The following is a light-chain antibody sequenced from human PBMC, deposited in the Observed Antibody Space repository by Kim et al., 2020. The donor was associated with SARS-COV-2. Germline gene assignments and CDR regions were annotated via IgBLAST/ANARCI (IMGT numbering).Light chain of an antibody. CDR1: SSDVGGYNY. CDR3: CSYAGNYTYV. V-gene: IGLV2-11*01. J-gene: IGLJ1*01. CDR2: DVS. Sequence: QSALTQPRSVSGSPGQSVTISCTGTSSDVGGYNYVSWYQQHPGKAPKLMIYDVSKRPSGVPDRFSGSKSGNTASLTVSGLQAEDEADYYCCSYAGNYTYVFGTGTKGTVL.